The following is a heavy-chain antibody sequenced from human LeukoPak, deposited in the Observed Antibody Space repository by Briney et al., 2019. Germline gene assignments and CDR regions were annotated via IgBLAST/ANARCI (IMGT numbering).Heavy chain of an antibody. Sequence: GGSLRLSCEASGLTFGDYTMHWVRQAPGKGLEWVSLISRNGAATKYADSVRGRFTVSRDNAKNSLYLQMNSLRAEDTALYYCAKDSTPPYYDILTGWFDYWGQGTLVTVSS. CDR2: ISRNGAAT. CDR1: GLTFGDYT. D-gene: IGHD3-9*01. CDR3: AKDSTPPYYDILTGWFDY. V-gene: IGHV3-43*01. J-gene: IGHJ4*02.